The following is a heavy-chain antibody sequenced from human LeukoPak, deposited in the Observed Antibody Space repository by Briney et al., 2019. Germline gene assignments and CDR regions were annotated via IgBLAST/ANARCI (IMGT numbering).Heavy chain of an antibody. J-gene: IGHJ4*02. Sequence: GGSLRLSCAASGFTFSSYAMHWVRQAPGKGLEWVAVISYDGSNKYYADSVKGRFTISRDNSKNTLYLQMNSLRAEDTAVYYCARSSALLRYDILTWGGQGTLVTVSS. CDR1: GFTFSSYA. CDR3: ARSSALLRYDILTW. V-gene: IGHV3-30-3*01. CDR2: ISYDGSNK. D-gene: IGHD3-9*01.